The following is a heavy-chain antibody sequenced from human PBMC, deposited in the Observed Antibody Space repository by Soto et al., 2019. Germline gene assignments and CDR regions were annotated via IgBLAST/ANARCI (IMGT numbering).Heavy chain of an antibody. CDR1: GFTFSRYA. Sequence: GGSLRLSCAASGFTFSRYAMNWVRQAPGKGLEWVSTISGNGGPTSYADSVKGRVTISRDNSKNTLYLEMSSLRADDTAIYYCAKGHGGVWNMSDFDYWGQGALVTVSS. CDR2: ISGNGGPT. V-gene: IGHV3-23*01. J-gene: IGHJ4*02. CDR3: AKGHGGVWNMSDFDY. D-gene: IGHD2-21*02.